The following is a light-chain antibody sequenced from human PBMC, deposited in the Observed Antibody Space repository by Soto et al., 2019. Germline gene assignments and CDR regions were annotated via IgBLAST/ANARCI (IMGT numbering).Light chain of an antibody. Sequence: DIQMTQSPSTLSASIGDRVTITCRASQSISNLLAWCQQKPGKAPKLLIYKASTLKSGVPSRFSGSGSGTEFTLTISSLQPDDFATYYCQHYNSYSEAFGQGTKVDIK. V-gene: IGKV1-5*03. CDR3: QHYNSYSEA. CDR2: KAS. J-gene: IGKJ1*01. CDR1: QSISNL.